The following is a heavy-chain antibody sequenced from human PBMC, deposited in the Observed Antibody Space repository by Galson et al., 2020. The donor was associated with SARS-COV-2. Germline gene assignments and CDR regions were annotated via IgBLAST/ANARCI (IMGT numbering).Heavy chain of an antibody. Sequence: QLGESLKISCAASRFTFSNYWMSWVRQAPGKGLEWVVNISQDGSEKYYMDSVKGRFTISSDNTKKSLYLQMNSLRAEDTAVYFCARDRGDVAAATVHEYYRDVWGNGTTVTICS. V-gene: IGHV3-7*01. D-gene: IGHD6-25*01. J-gene: IGHJ6*03. CDR1: RFTFSNYW. CDR3: ARDRGDVAAATVHEYYRDV. CDR2: ISQDGSEK.